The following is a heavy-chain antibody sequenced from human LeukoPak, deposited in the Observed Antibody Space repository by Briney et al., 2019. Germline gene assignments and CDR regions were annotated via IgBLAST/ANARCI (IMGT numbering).Heavy chain of an antibody. D-gene: IGHD1-26*01. Sequence: SVKVSCKASGGTFSSYTISWVRQAPGQGLEWMGGIIPIFGTANYAQKFRGRVTITADESTSTAYMELSSLRSEDTAVYYCARERPSGSYYGEGGYWGQGTLVTVSS. CDR1: GGTFSSYT. CDR3: ARERPSGSYYGEGGY. CDR2: IIPIFGTA. V-gene: IGHV1-69*13. J-gene: IGHJ4*02.